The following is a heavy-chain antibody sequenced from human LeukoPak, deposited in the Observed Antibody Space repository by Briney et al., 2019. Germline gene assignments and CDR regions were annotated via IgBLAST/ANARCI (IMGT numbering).Heavy chain of an antibody. D-gene: IGHD3-3*01. CDR3: ARDKVGHDFWSGYSDF. CDR2: ISRNSLYM. CDR1: GVTFCSHA. J-gene: IGHJ4*02. Sequence: PGGSLRLSCVPSGVTFCSHAMNWGRQAPGEGLEWVSSISRNSLYMYYADSLKGRFTISRDNAKNSLYLQMDSLRAEDTAVYYCARDKVGHDFWSGYSDFWGQGTLVTVSS. V-gene: IGHV3-21*06.